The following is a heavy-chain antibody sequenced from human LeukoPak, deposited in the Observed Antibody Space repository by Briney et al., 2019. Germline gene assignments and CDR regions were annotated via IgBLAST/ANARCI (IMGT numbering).Heavy chain of an antibody. CDR1: GDSISSYY. CDR3: ARHTRNWFDP. CDR2: IYYRGRT. Sequence: PSETLSLTCTVSGDSISSYYWSWIRQPPGKGLEWIGYIYYRGRTKYNPSLQSRVTISVDTSRNQFSLRLSSVTAADTAVYYCARHTRNWFDPWGQGTLVTVSS. D-gene: IGHD3-3*01. J-gene: IGHJ5*02. V-gene: IGHV4-59*08.